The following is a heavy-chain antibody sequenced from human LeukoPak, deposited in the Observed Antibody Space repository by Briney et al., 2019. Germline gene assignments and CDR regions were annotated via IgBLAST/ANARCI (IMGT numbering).Heavy chain of an antibody. CDR1: GGTFSSYA. Sequence: ASVKVSCKASGGTFSSYAISWVRQAPGQGLEWMGRIIPILGIANYAQKFQGRVTITADKSTSTAYMELSSLRSEDTAVYYCATSWQQLGGAFDIWGQGTMVTVSS. CDR3: ATSWQQLGGAFDI. J-gene: IGHJ3*02. CDR2: IIPILGIA. D-gene: IGHD6-13*01. V-gene: IGHV1-69*04.